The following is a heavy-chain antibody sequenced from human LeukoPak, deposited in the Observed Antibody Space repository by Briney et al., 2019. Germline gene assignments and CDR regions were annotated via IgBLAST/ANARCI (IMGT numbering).Heavy chain of an antibody. D-gene: IGHD6-13*01. CDR3: ARELGLIAAASEGAFDI. CDR2: INPSGGST. J-gene: IGHJ3*02. V-gene: IGHV1-46*01. Sequence: GASVKVSCKASGYTFTSYYMHWVRQAPGQGLEWMGIINPSGGSTSYAQKFQGRVTMTRDTSTSTVYMELSSLRSEDTAVHYCARELGLIAAASEGAFDIWGQGTMVTVSS. CDR1: GYTFTSYY.